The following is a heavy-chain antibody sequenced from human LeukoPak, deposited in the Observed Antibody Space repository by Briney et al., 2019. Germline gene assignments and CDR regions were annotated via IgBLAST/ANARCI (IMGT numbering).Heavy chain of an antibody. D-gene: IGHD3-10*01. CDR2: IYWDDDK. Sequence: SGPTLVKPTQTLTLTCTFSGFSLSTSGVGVGWIRQPPGKALEWLALIYWDDDKRYSPSLKSRLTITKDTSKNQVVLTMTNMDPVDTATYYCAKFGNYYGSGSLIDYWGQGTLVTVSS. V-gene: IGHV2-5*02. CDR1: GFSLSTSGVG. CDR3: AKFGNYYGSGSLIDY. J-gene: IGHJ4*02.